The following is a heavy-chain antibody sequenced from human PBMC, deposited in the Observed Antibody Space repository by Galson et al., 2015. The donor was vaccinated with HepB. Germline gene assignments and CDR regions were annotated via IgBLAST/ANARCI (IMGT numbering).Heavy chain of an antibody. V-gene: IGHV3-64*01. CDR3: ATSTARYYDRSGYSTNHAFDI. J-gene: IGHJ3*02. CDR1: GFTFSSSA. CDR2: ISRNGGST. Sequence: SLRLSCAASGFTFSSSAMYWVQQPPGKGLEFVSAISRNGGSTYYANSVKGRFTISRDNSKNTLYLQMRSLRAEDMAVYYCATSTARYYDRSGYSTNHAFDIWGQGTMVTVSS. D-gene: IGHD3-22*01.